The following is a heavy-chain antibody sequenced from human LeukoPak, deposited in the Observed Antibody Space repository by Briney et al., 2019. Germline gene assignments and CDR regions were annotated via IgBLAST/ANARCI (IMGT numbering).Heavy chain of an antibody. V-gene: IGHV4-34*01. CDR3: ARGSSSSWYRYYYMDV. Sequence: PSETLSLTCAVYGGSFSGYYWSWIRQPPGKGLEWIGEINHSGSTNYNPSLKSRVTISVDTSKNQFSLKLSSVTAADTAVYYCARGSSSSWYRYYYMDVWGKGTTVTISS. CDR1: GGSFSGYY. CDR2: INHSGST. D-gene: IGHD6-13*01. J-gene: IGHJ6*03.